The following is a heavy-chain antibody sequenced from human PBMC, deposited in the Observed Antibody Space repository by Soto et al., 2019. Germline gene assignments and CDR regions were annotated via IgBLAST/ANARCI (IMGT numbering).Heavy chain of an antibody. CDR3: AKTPRQWLVYFDY. V-gene: IGHV3-23*01. Sequence: EVQLLESGGGLVQPGGSLRLSCAASGFTFSNYAIARVRQAPGKGLERVSGISGSGGTTYYADSVKGRFTISRDNSKDTLHLQMNSLRAEDTAVYYCAKTPRQWLVYFDYWGQGALVTVSS. CDR1: GFTFSNYA. CDR2: ISGSGGTT. J-gene: IGHJ4*02. D-gene: IGHD6-19*01.